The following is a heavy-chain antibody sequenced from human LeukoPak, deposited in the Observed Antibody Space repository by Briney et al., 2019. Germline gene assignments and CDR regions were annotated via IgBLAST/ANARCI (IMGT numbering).Heavy chain of an antibody. CDR2: IDHPGRG. CDR1: GEPFRLYY. CDR3: ARGQGTVTTH. V-gene: IGHV4-34*01. D-gene: IGHD4-17*01. Sequence: SDTLSLTCAFSGEPFRLYYWTWIRQPPGKGLERNGDIDHPGRGNYNPSLMRRVSISVGTPKKHFSLKLSSVSAADTAVYYCARGQGTVTTHWGQGTLVTVSS. J-gene: IGHJ4*02.